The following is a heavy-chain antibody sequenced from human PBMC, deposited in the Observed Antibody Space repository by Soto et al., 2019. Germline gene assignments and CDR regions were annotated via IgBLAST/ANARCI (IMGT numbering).Heavy chain of an antibody. CDR1: GGSFSKYG. CDR3: ARGSRDNFCYAMDV. CDR2: IIPMFGIG. J-gene: IGHJ6*02. V-gene: IGHV1-69*01. Sequence: QVQLVQSGAELKMPGSSVRVSCNASGGSFSKYGISWVRQAPGKGLEWMGGIIPMFGIGNYAEKFLGRVTITADESTSTKNTKLSSLRSEDKSVDFGARGSRDNFCYAMDVCGQWTTVTVSS. D-gene: IGHD2-15*01.